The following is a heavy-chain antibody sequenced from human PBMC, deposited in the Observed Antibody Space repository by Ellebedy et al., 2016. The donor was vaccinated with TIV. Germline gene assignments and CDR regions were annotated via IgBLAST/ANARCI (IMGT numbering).Heavy chain of an antibody. D-gene: IGHD3-22*01. CDR3: ARASPHYSDITGYYLHLDN. Sequence: ASVKVSCXTSGYTFTSYHMHWVRQAPGHGLQWMGMINPSGGTTTYAQKFQGRVTMTSDTSTSTVYLELSSLSFEDTALYYCARASPHYSDITGYYLHLDNWGQGTLVTVAS. V-gene: IGHV1-46*01. CDR1: GYTFTSYH. CDR2: INPSGGTT. J-gene: IGHJ4*02.